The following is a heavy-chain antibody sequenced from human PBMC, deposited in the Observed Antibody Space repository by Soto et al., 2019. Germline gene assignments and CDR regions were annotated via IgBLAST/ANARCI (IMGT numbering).Heavy chain of an antibody. CDR1: ACSITSGGFY. CDR3: ARDLYSDGFFDY. V-gene: IGHV4-31*02. CDR2: IYTSGST. Sequence: QVQLQESGPGLVKPSQTLFLTWTVSACSITSGGFYWSRIRQHRRKGLVWIGYIYTSGSTYYNPSFKSRVTISVNTSKNQFSLKLSSVTAADTAVYYCARDLYSDGFFDYWGQGTLVTVSS. D-gene: IGHD5-18*01. J-gene: IGHJ4*02.